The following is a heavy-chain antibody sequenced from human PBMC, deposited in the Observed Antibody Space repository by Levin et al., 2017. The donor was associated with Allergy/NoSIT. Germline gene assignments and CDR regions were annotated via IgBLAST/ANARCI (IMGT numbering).Heavy chain of an antibody. CDR1: GFSLEDYA. Sequence: SCIASGFSLEDYAMTWVRQAPGKGLEWVGLIESKAYGGTPQYAASVKGRFTISRDDSKSIAYLQMNSLKSEDTAVYYCAREPATPGTTEYWGWRVSDYWGQGTLVTVSS. J-gene: IGHJ4*02. CDR2: IESKAYGGTP. CDR3: AREPATPGTTEYWGWRVSDY. D-gene: IGHD4-17*01. V-gene: IGHV3-49*04.